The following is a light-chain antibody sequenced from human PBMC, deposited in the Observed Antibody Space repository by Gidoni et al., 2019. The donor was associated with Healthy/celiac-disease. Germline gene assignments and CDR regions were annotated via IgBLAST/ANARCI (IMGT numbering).Light chain of an antibody. CDR1: QSISSW. Sequence: DIQLTQSPSTLSASVGDRVTITCRASQSISSWLAWYQQKPGKAPKLLIYRASSLQGGVPSRFSGSGSGTEFTLTISSLQPDDFATYYCQQYSTYSWPFGQGTKVEIK. V-gene: IGKV1-5*03. CDR3: QQYSTYSWP. J-gene: IGKJ1*01. CDR2: RAS.